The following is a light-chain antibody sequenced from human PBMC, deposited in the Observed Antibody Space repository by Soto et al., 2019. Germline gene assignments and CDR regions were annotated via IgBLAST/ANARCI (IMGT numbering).Light chain of an antibody. Sequence: MVITQSPATLPVSPGERATLSCRASQSVSHKLAWYQQKPGQAPRLLIYDTSTRATGIPARCSGSGSGTDFTLTISRLEPEDFAVYYCQQYNNWPPITFGQGTRLEIK. CDR3: QQYNNWPPIT. J-gene: IGKJ5*01. CDR1: QSVSHK. V-gene: IGKV3-15*01. CDR2: DTS.